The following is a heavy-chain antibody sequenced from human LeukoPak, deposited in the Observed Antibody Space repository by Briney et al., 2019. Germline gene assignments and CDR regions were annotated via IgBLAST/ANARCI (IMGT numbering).Heavy chain of an antibody. CDR1: GYTFTSYD. Sequence: ASVKVSCKASGYTFTSYDINWVRQATGQGLEWMGWMNPNSGNTGDAQTFQGRVTMTRNTSISTAYMDLSSLRSEDTAVYYCARGRWGSGYYYEPNAFDIWGQGTMVTVSS. J-gene: IGHJ3*02. CDR2: MNPNSGNT. CDR3: ARGRWGSGYYYEPNAFDI. V-gene: IGHV1-8*01. D-gene: IGHD3-22*01.